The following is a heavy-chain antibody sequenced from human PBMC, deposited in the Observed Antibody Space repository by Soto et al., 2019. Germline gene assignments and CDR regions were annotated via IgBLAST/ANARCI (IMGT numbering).Heavy chain of an antibody. Sequence: QKQLVQSGPEVKKPGTSVKVSCKASGFNFATSAVQWVRQARGQGLEWIGWIIVGTGNTNHAKKLRERFTVTRDVDKRTAYLEVRRLIADDTAVDYCASVGSGLWGQGTLVIVSS. CDR2: IIVGTGNT. CDR1: GFNFATSA. CDR3: ASVGSGL. D-gene: IGHD5-12*01. J-gene: IGHJ4*02. V-gene: IGHV1-58*01.